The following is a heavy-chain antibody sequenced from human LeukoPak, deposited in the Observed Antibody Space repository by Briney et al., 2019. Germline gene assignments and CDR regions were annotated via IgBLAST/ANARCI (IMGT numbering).Heavy chain of an antibody. J-gene: IGHJ4*02. D-gene: IGHD3-10*01. Sequence: GASVKVSCKASGYTFTSYGISWVRQAPGQGLEWMGWISAYSGNTNYAQRLQGRVTMTTDTSTSTAYMELRSLRSDDTAVYYCARDLAIHYYGSGSSYWGQGTLVTVSS. CDR2: ISAYSGNT. V-gene: IGHV1-18*01. CDR1: GYTFTSYG. CDR3: ARDLAIHYYGSGSSY.